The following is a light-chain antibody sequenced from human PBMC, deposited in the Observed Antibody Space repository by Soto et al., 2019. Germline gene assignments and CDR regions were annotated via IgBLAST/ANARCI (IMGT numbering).Light chain of an antibody. J-gene: IGLJ1*01. Sequence: QSVLTQAAAVSGCPGQSITISCTGTSSDVGSYNLVSWYQQHPGKAPKLMIYEGSKRPSGVSNRFSGSKSGNTASLTISGLQAEDEADYYCCSYAGSSTLVFGTGTKVTVL. V-gene: IGLV2-23*01. CDR2: EGS. CDR3: CSYAGSSTLV. CDR1: SSDVGSYNL.